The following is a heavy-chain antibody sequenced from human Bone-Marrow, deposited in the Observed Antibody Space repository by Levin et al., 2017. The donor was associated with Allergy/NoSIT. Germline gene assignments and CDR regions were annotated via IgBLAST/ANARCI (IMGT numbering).Heavy chain of an antibody. J-gene: IGHJ4*02. Sequence: GESLKISCTASEFIVSSHYMTWVRQAPGKGLEWVSTIYRGGDTFYTDSVRGRFTISRDNSKNTLYLQLDSLRAEDTAVYDCARGGYSGHDPLFYFDYWGQGTLVTVSS. CDR2: IYRGGDT. V-gene: IGHV3-66*01. CDR1: EFIVSSHY. CDR3: ARGGYSGHDPLFYFDY. D-gene: IGHD5-12*01.